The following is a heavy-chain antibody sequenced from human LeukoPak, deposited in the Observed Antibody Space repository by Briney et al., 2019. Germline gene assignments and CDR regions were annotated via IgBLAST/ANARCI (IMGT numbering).Heavy chain of an antibody. CDR1: GFTFSTFW. CDR3: AKGLGVTGRPRGFDY. CDR2: ISGSGGST. Sequence: GGSLRLSCVASGFTFSTFWMSWVRQAPGKGLEWVSAISGSGGSTYYADSVKGRFTISRDNSKNTLYLQMNSLRAEDTAVYYCAKGLGVTGRPRGFDYWGQGTLVTVSS. J-gene: IGHJ4*02. V-gene: IGHV3-23*01. D-gene: IGHD2-21*02.